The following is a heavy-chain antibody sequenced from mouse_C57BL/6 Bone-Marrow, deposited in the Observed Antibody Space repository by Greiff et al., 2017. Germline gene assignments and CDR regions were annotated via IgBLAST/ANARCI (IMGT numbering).Heavy chain of an antibody. CDR1: GYTFTSYG. CDR2: IYPRSGNT. Sequence: VKLMESGAELARPGASVKLSCKASGYTFTSYGISWVKQRTGQGLKWIGEIYPRSGNTYYNEKFKGKATLTADKSSRTAYMELRSLTSEDSAVYFCAIDGYYPYYFDYWGQGTTLTVSS. J-gene: IGHJ2*01. CDR3: AIDGYYPYYFDY. V-gene: IGHV1-81*01. D-gene: IGHD2-3*01.